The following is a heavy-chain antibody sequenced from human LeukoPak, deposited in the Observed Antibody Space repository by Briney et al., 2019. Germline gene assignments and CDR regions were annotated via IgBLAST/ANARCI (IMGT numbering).Heavy chain of an antibody. CDR1: GYSISSGYY. V-gene: IGHV4-38-2*02. Sequence: PSETLSLTCTVSGYSISSGYYWGWIRQPPGKGLEWIGSIYHSGSTYYNPSLKSRVTISVDRSKNQFSLKLSSVTAADTAVYYCARDRSVSNAFDIWGQGTMVTVSS. J-gene: IGHJ3*02. D-gene: IGHD4-11*01. CDR2: IYHSGST. CDR3: ARDRSVSNAFDI.